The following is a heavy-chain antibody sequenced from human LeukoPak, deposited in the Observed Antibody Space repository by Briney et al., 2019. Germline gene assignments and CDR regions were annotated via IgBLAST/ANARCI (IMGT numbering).Heavy chain of an antibody. CDR1: GFTFDHYA. Sequence: GGSLSLSCAASGFTFDHYAMHWARQAPGKGLDWVSGLCWYSGNIGYADSVKGRFTISRDNANNSLYLQMNSLRAEDTALYYCAKDTPSGYYYGSGRLRTYYYYMDVWGKGTTVTVSS. D-gene: IGHD3-10*01. CDR3: AKDTPSGYYYGSGRLRTYYYYMDV. V-gene: IGHV3-9*01. CDR2: LCWYSGNI. J-gene: IGHJ6*03.